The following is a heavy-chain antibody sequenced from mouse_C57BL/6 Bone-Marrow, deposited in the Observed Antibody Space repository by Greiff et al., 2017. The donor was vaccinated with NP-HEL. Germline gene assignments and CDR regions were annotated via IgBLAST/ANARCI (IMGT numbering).Heavy chain of an antibody. CDR2: IWRGGST. V-gene: IGHV2-5*01. D-gene: IGHD2-3*01. Sequence: QVQLKESGPGLVQPSQSLYITCTVSGFSLTSYGVHWVRQSPGKGLEWLGVIWRGGSTDYNAAFMSRLSIIKDNSKIQVFFKMNSLQADDTAIYYCAKFYDGDPYAMDDWGQGTSVTVSS. CDR3: AKFYDGDPYAMDD. J-gene: IGHJ4*01. CDR1: GFSLTSYG.